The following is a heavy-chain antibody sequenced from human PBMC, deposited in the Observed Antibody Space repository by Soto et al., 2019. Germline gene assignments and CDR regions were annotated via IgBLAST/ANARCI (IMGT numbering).Heavy chain of an antibody. J-gene: IGHJ6*03. CDR3: ARGHDILTGYYPDYYYYYMDV. CDR2: IYYSGNT. V-gene: IGHV4-31*03. CDR1: ARSFSTGGYY. D-gene: IGHD3-9*01. Sequence: LQTQSLTITVSARSFSTGGYYCRWIRQHPGKGLEWIVYIYYSGNTYYNQSLKSRVTIPVDTSKNHFSLKLSSVTAADTAGYYCARGHDILTGYYPDYYYYYMDVWGKGTTVTVSS.